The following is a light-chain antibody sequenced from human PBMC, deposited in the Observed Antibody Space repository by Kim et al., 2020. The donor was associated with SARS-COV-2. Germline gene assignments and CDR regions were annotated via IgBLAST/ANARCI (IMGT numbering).Light chain of an antibody. CDR1: NIASKS. V-gene: IGLV3-21*04. CDR3: QVWDSSSDQEV. Sequence: SYELTQPPSVSVAPGKTARITCGGDNIASKSVHWYQQKPGQAPVFVIYNDSDRPSGIPERFSGSNSGNTATLTISRVEAGDEADYYCQVWDSSSDQEVFGTGTKVTVL. CDR2: NDS. J-gene: IGLJ1*01.